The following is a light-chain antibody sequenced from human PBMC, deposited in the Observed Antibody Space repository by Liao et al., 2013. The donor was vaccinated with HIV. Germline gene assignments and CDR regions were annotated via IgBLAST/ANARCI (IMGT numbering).Light chain of an antibody. V-gene: IGLV3-21*01. CDR3: QVWDSNSDHPYV. J-gene: IGLJ1*01. CDR1: NIGSKS. CDR2: YDS. Sequence: SYVLTQPPSVSVAPGKTARITCGGNNIGSKSVHWYQQKPGQAPVLVIYYDSDRPSAIPERFSGSNSGNTATLSISRVEAGDEADYYCQVWDSNSDHPYVFGTGTKVTVL.